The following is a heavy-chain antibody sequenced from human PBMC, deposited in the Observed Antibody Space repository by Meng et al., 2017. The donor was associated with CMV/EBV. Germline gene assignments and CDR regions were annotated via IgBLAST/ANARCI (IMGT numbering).Heavy chain of an antibody. CDR2: IYWNDDK. CDR3: AHRYYDSSIGWFDP. J-gene: IGHJ5*02. CDR1: GFSLSTSGVG. V-gene: IGHV2-5*01. D-gene: IGHD3-22*01. Sequence: SGPTLVKPTQTLTLTCTFSGFSLSTSGVGVGWIRQPPGNALEWLALIYWNDDKRYSPSLKSRLTITKDTSKNQVVLTMTNMDPVDTATYYCAHRYYDSSIGWFDPWGQGTLVTSPQ.